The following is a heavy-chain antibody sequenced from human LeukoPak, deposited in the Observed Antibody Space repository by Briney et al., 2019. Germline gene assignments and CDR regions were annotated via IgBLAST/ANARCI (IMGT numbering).Heavy chain of an antibody. CDR3: ARAENYDILTGRPFYYYYYGMDV. Sequence: GASVKVSCKASGGTFSSYAISWVRQAPGQGLEWMGGIIPIFGTANYAQKFQGRVTITADESTSTAYMELSSLRSEDTAVYYCARAENYDILTGRPFYYYYYGMDVWGKGPRSPSRQ. CDR2: IIPIFGTA. V-gene: IGHV1-69*13. J-gene: IGHJ6*01. D-gene: IGHD3-9*01. CDR1: GGTFSSYA.